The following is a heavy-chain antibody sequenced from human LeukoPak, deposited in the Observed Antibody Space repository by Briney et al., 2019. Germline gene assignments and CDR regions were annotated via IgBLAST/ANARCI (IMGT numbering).Heavy chain of an antibody. V-gene: IGHV4-59*12. CDR3: ARSVDTAMAHFDY. CDR2: IYYSGST. Sequence: SETLSLTCTVSGGSISSYYWSWIRQPPGKGLEWIGYIYYSGSTNYNPSLKSRVTILVDTSKNQFSLKLSSVTAADTAVYYCARSVDTAMAHFDYWGQGTLVTVSS. J-gene: IGHJ4*02. D-gene: IGHD5-18*01. CDR1: GGSISSYY.